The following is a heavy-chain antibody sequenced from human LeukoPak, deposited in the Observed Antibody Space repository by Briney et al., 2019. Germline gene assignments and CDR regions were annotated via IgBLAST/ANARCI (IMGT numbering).Heavy chain of an antibody. Sequence: SETLSLTCTVSGGSISSYYWSWIRQPPRKGLDWIGYIYTSGSTNYNPSLKSRVTISVDTSKNQFSLKLSSVTAADTAVYYCARKVAVPNYYYFMDVWGKGTTVTVSS. CDR2: IYTSGST. CDR3: ARKVAVPNYYYFMDV. D-gene: IGHD3-10*01. V-gene: IGHV4-4*09. J-gene: IGHJ6*03. CDR1: GGSISSYY.